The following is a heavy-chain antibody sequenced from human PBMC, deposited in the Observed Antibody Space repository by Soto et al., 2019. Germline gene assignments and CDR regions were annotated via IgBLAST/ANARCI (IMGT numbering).Heavy chain of an antibody. CDR1: GASISSSSYY. Sequence: SETLSLTCTVSGASISSSSYYWGWIRQSPGKGLEWIGTIYYGGSTSYNPSLKSRVTISVDTSKNQFSLKLSSVTAADTALYYCARRSSSGWFFDYWGQGTLVTVS. V-gene: IGHV4-39*01. CDR2: IYYGGST. CDR3: ARRSSSGWFFDY. D-gene: IGHD6-13*01. J-gene: IGHJ4*02.